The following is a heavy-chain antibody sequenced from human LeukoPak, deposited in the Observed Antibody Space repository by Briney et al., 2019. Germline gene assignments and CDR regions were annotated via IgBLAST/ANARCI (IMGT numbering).Heavy chain of an antibody. CDR1: GYTFNSYG. CDR2: IHTYNGNT. D-gene: IGHD2-21*02. J-gene: IGHJ4*02. V-gene: IGHV1-18*01. Sequence: ASVKVSCKSSGYTFNSYGITWVRQAPGQGLEWMGWIHTYNGNTNYAQKLQGRVTMTTDTSTSTAYMELRSLRSDDTAVYYCARDLVVVTARYDYWGQGTLVTVSS. CDR3: ARDLVVVTARYDY.